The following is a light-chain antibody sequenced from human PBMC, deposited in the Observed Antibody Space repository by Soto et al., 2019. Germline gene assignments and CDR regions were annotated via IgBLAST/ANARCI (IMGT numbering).Light chain of an antibody. CDR3: QHYKTYSRT. CDR1: QSISSW. Sequence: DIQMTQSPSTLSASVGDRVTITCRASQSISSWLAWYQQKPGKAPKLLIYDGSSFESGVPSRFSGSGSGTEFTLTISNLQPDDFATYYCQHYKTYSRTFSQGTKVEIK. J-gene: IGKJ1*01. V-gene: IGKV1-5*01. CDR2: DGS.